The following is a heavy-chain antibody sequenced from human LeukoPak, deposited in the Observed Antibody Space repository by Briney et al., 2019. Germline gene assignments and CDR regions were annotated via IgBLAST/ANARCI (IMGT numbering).Heavy chain of an antibody. J-gene: IGHJ4*02. D-gene: IGHD4-17*01. CDR1: GGSISSGGYY. CDR2: ISYSGSS. V-gene: IGHV4-31*03. CDR3: ARRETTTVTTLCCFDY. Sequence: SQTLSLTCTVSGGSISSGGYYWTWLRQLPGKGLEYIGYISYSGSSYYSPFIKSRGTISVDTSKNQLSLKLRSVTAADTAVYYCARRETTTVTTLCCFDYWGQGTLVTVSS.